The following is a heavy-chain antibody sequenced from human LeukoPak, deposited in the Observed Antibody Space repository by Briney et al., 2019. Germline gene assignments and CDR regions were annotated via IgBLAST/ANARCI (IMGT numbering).Heavy chain of an antibody. Sequence: ASVKVSCKASGYTFTSYDINWVRQATGQGLEWMGWMNPNSGNTGYAQKFQGRVTMTRNTSISTAYMELSSLRSEDTAVYYCARRHYGDYGELLGFDPQGQGTLVTVSS. J-gene: IGHJ5*02. CDR3: ARRHYGDYGELLGFDP. V-gene: IGHV1-8*01. CDR2: MNPNSGNT. D-gene: IGHD4-17*01. CDR1: GYTFTSYD.